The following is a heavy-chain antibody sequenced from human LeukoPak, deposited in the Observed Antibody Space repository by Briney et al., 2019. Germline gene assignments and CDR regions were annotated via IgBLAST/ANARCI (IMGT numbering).Heavy chain of an antibody. CDR1: GGSFSGYY. V-gene: IGHV4-59*01. CDR2: IYNSVRT. J-gene: IGHJ6*02. D-gene: IGHD5-12*01. CDR3: VRDLVATIDHYYYGMDV. Sequence: SETLSLTCAVYGGSFSGYYWSWIRQPPGKGLEWIGYIYNSVRTNYNPSLKSRVTISVDTSKNQLSLKLSSVTAADTAVYFCVRDLVATIDHYYYGMDVWGRGTTVTVSS.